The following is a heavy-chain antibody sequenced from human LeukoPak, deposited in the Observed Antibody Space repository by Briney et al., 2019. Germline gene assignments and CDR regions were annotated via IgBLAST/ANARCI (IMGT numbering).Heavy chain of an antibody. D-gene: IGHD5-18*01. Sequence: SETLSLTCTVSGGSISSGSYYWIWIRQPAGKGLEWIGRIYTSGSTNYNPSLKSRVTISVDTSKNQLSLNLNSVTAADTAVYYCAREPVAMVPQDYYFDYWGQGTLVTVSS. J-gene: IGHJ4*02. V-gene: IGHV4-61*02. CDR2: IYTSGST. CDR3: AREPVAMVPQDYYFDY. CDR1: GGSISSGSYY.